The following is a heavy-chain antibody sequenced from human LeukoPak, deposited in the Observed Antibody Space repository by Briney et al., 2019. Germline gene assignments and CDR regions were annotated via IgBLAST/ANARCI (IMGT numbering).Heavy chain of an antibody. V-gene: IGHV4-61*02. CDR1: GGSISSGSYY. CDR3: ARGLYGDYVFDY. D-gene: IGHD4-17*01. Sequence: SQTLSLTCTVSGGSISSGSYYWSWIRQPAGKGLEWIGRIYTSGSTNYNPSLESRVTISVDTSKNQFSLKLSSVTAADTAVYYCARGLYGDYVFDYWGQGTLVTVSS. J-gene: IGHJ4*02. CDR2: IYTSGST.